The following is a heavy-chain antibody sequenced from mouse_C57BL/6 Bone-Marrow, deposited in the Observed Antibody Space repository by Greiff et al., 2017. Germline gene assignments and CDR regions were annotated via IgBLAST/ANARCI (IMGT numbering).Heavy chain of an antibody. V-gene: IGHV1-54*01. CDR3: ARSATVVAPFAY. CDR1: GYAFTNYL. Sequence: VQLQESGAELVRPGTSVKVSCKASGYAFTNYLIEWVKQRPGQGPEWIGVINPGSGGTNYNEKFKGKATLTADKSSSTAYMQLSSLTSEDSAVYFCARSATVVAPFAYWGQGTLVTVSA. J-gene: IGHJ3*01. CDR2: INPGSGGT. D-gene: IGHD1-1*01.